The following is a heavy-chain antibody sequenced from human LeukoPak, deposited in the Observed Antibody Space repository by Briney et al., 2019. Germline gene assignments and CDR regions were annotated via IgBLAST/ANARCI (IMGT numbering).Heavy chain of an antibody. CDR3: AKVATWTYFDY. CDR2: ISGSGTGT. V-gene: IGHV3-23*01. CDR1: GFTFGSYG. J-gene: IGHJ4*02. D-gene: IGHD3/OR15-3a*01. Sequence: SGGSLRLSCAVSGFTFGSYGMGWVRQAPGKGLEWVSAISGSGTGTYYADSVKGRFTISRDNSKNPLYLHMNSLRAEDTAVYYCAKVATWTYFDYWGQGTLVTVSS.